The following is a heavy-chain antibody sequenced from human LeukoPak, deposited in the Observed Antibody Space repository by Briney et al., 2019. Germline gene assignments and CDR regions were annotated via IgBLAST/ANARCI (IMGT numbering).Heavy chain of an antibody. D-gene: IGHD5-24*01. V-gene: IGHV3-74*01. CDR3: ARPGYYNGHDF. Sequence: PGGSLRLSCAASGFAFSSFGMHWVRQARGKGLVWLSHIKFDGSSTNYADSVKGRFTISRDNAKNTLYLQMHRLRAEDTAVYYWARPGYYNGHDFWGQGTLVTVSP. CDR2: IKFDGSST. CDR1: GFAFSSFG. J-gene: IGHJ4*02.